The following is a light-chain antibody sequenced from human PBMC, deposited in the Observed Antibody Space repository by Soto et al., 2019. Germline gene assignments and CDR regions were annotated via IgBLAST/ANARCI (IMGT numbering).Light chain of an antibody. CDR1: QSIGNN. CDR3: QQYNDWPWT. V-gene: IGKV3-15*01. CDR2: GTS. J-gene: IGKJ1*01. Sequence: EIAMAQSPGTLSVSPGERVTLFCRATQSIGNNLAWYQQRPGQAPRLLMSGTSTRATGIAARFSGSGSGTECALTISSLQSEDFAIYYGQQYNDWPWTFGQGTKVEI.